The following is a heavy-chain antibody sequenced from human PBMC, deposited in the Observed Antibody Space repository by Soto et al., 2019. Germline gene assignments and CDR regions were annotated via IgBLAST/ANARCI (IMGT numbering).Heavy chain of an antibody. CDR2: IHHSGSS. V-gene: IGHV4-4*02. CDR1: GGSIISTNW. J-gene: IGHJ4*02. CDR3: ARGWWGTTVAK. D-gene: IGHD4-17*01. Sequence: QVQLQESGPGLVKPSGTLSLTCAVSGGSIISTNWWSWVRQPPGKGLEWIGEIHHSGSSNHNRALTSRATIPVDKSKTQLSLQLISVTAADTAMYYCARGWWGTTVAKWGQGTLVTVSS.